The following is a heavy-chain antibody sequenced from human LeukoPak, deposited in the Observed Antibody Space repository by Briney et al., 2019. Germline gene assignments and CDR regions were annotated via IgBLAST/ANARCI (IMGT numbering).Heavy chain of an antibody. CDR3: AKDVNYYDSSGYRYFQH. CDR1: GFTFSSYG. Sequence: GGSLRLSCAASGFTFSSYGMHWVRQAPGKGLEWVAGISYDGSNKYYADSVRGRFTISRDNSKNTLYLQMNSLRAEDTAVYYCAKDVNYYDSSGYRYFQHWGQGTLVTVSS. D-gene: IGHD3-22*01. V-gene: IGHV3-30*18. J-gene: IGHJ1*01. CDR2: ISYDGSNK.